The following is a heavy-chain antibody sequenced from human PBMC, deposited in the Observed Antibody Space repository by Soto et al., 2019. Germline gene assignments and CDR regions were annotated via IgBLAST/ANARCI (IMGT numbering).Heavy chain of an antibody. D-gene: IGHD3-10*01. CDR2: IFSNDEK. CDR1: GFSLSNARMG. V-gene: IGHV2-26*01. CDR3: ARSAHPFGELLYPDAFDI. J-gene: IGHJ3*02. Sequence: VFSKESGPVLVKPTETLTLTCTVSGFSLSNARMGVSWIRQPPGKALEWLAHIFSNDEKSYSTSLKSRLTISKDTSKSQVVLTMTNMDPVDTATYYCARSAHPFGELLYPDAFDIWGQGTMVTVSS.